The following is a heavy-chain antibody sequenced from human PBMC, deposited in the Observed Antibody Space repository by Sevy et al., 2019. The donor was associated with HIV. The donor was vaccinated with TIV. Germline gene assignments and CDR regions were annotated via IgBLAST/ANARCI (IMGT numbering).Heavy chain of an antibody. CDR2: ISSRHANI. V-gene: IGHV3-11*01. D-gene: IGHD1-26*01. Sequence: GSLRLSCAASGFIFTDYYMSWIRQAPGKGLECVSYISSRHANINYADSVKGRFTISRDNTENSLYLQMNSLRAEDTAIDYCARVMRDSYRGGGVFDYWGQGALVTVSS. CDR3: ARVMRDSYRGGGVFDY. J-gene: IGHJ4*02. CDR1: GFIFTDYY.